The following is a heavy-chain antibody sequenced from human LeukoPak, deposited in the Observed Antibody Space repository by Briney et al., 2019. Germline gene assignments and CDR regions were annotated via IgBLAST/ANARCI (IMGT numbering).Heavy chain of an antibody. V-gene: IGHV4-4*07. CDR1: GKSFGNYY. CDR2: IYTSGST. J-gene: IGHJ5*02. D-gene: IGHD4-17*01. Sequence: KASETLSLTCTVSGKSFGNYYWSWIRQPAGKGLERIGRIYTSGSTTYNLSLKSRVTMSVDTSKNQFSLKLSSVTAADTAVYFCTRDTGTTGEVKFDPWGQGTLVTVSS. CDR3: TRDTGTTGEVKFDP.